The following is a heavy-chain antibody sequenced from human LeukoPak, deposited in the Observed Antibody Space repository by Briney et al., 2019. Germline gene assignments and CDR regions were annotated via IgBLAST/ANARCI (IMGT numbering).Heavy chain of an antibody. V-gene: IGHV3-23*01. CDR1: GFNFSNYA. D-gene: IGHD3-22*01. Sequence: GGSLRLSCAASGFNFSNYAMTWVRQAPGKGLYWVSAITGGGDSTYYSDSVKGRFTISRDNSKNTLFLQMNSLSAEDTALYYCAKVISSGYYYDSWGQGTLVTVSS. J-gene: IGHJ4*02. CDR3: AKVISSGYYYDS. CDR2: ITGGGDST.